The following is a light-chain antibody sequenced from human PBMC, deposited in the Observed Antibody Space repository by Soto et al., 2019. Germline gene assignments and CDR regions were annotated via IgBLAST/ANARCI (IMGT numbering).Light chain of an antibody. V-gene: IGKV3-20*01. Sequence: GTVSLYTRERATLSCRASQSVSSSYLAWYQQKPGQAPRLLTYGASSRATGIPDRFSGSGSWTDFTLTISFLEAEDGARYKCAVWGCLLNS. CDR1: QSVSSSY. J-gene: IGKJ2*03. CDR3: AVWGCLLNS. CDR2: GAS.